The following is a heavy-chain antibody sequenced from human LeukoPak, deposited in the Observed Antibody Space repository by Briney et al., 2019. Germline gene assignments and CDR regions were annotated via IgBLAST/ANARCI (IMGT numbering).Heavy chain of an antibody. J-gene: IGHJ3*02. Sequence: GGSLRLSCAASGFTFSSYAMSWVRQAPGKGLEWVSAISGSGGSTYYADSVKGRFTISRDNSKNTLYLQMNSLRAEDTAVYYCARVSPYYDILTGPRDAFDIWGQGTMVTVSS. CDR1: GFTFSSYA. CDR2: ISGSGGST. CDR3: ARVSPYYDILTGPRDAFDI. V-gene: IGHV3-23*01. D-gene: IGHD3-9*01.